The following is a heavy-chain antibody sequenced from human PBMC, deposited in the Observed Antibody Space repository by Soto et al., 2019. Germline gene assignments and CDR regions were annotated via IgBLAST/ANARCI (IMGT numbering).Heavy chain of an antibody. V-gene: IGHV3-23*01. CDR1: GFTFSDYY. J-gene: IGHJ4*02. D-gene: IGHD6-19*01. Sequence: GGSLRLSCAASGFTFSDYYMSWVRQAPGKGLEWVSGISDSGATTYYADSVRGRFTISRDNSKNTLYLQMKSLRAEDSASYYCAKEDTSSGSPDYWGQGALVTVSS. CDR3: AKEDTSSGSPDY. CDR2: ISDSGATT.